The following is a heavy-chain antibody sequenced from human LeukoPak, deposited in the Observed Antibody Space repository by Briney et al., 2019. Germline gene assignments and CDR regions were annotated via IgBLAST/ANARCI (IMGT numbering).Heavy chain of an antibody. V-gene: IGHV3-30*18. Sequence: NPGGSLRLSCAASGFTFRNYGMHWVRQAPGKGLEWLAMISYDGINKYYADSLRGRLTISRDNSKNTLYLQMNTLRAEDTAVYYCAKDLYSIFGVTYYYYYPMDVWGQGTTVTVSS. CDR2: ISYDGINK. J-gene: IGHJ6*02. D-gene: IGHD3-3*01. CDR1: GFTFRNYG. CDR3: AKDLYSIFGVTYYYYYPMDV.